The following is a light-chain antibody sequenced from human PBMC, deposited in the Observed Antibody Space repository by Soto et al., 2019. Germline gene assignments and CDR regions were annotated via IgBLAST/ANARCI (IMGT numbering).Light chain of an antibody. CDR1: QTIFNW. J-gene: IGKJ1*01. Sequence: DIQMTQSPSTLSASVGDRVTITCRASQTIFNWLAWYQRKPGRAPNLLIYDASSLQSGVPSTFSGSGSGTEFTLTISSLQSGDFATYYWQQYNSYPWTFGQGTKVEIK. V-gene: IGKV1-5*01. CDR3: QQYNSYPWT. CDR2: DAS.